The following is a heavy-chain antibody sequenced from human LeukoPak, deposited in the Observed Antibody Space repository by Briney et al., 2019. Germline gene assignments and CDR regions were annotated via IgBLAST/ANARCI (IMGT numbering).Heavy chain of an antibody. CDR2: IYHSGST. CDR3: ARDRRSGRATKYFDY. V-gene: IGHV4-4*02. CDR1: GGSISSSNW. J-gene: IGHJ4*02. Sequence: SGTLSLTCAVSGGSISSSNWWSWVRQPPGKGLEWIGEIYHSGSTNYNPSLKSRVTISVDKSKNQFSLKLCSVTAADTAVYYCARDRRSGRATKYFDYWGQGTLVTVSS. D-gene: IGHD2-15*01.